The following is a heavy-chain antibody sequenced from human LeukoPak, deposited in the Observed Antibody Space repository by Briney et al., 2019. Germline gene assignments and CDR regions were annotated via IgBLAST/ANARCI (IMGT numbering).Heavy chain of an antibody. CDR1: GFTFSSYS. CDR3: ARDRELALMDV. Sequence: GGSLRLSCAASGFTFSSYSMNWVRQAPGKGLEWVSSISSSSSYIYYADSVKGRFTISRDNAKNSLYLQMNSLRAEDTAVYYCARDRELALMDVWGKGTTVTVSS. V-gene: IGHV3-21*01. J-gene: IGHJ6*03. D-gene: IGHD3-10*01. CDR2: ISSSSSYI.